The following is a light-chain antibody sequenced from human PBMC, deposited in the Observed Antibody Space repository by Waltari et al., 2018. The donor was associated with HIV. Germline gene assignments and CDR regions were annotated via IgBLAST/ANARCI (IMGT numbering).Light chain of an antibody. Sequence: QSALTQPASVSGSPGQSITISCTGASSDVGYYNYVSWYQQQPGKAPKLMIYDVSNRPSGVSNRVSGSKSGNTASLTISGLQAEDEADYYCSSYTGSSTLGVLGTGTRVTVL. CDR1: SSDVGYYNY. CDR2: DVS. V-gene: IGLV2-14*03. J-gene: IGLJ1*01. CDR3: SSYTGSSTLGV.